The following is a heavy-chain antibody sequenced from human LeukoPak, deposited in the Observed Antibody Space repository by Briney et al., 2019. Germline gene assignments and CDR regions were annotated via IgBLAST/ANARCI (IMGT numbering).Heavy chain of an antibody. V-gene: IGHV1-69*02. CDR2: IIPILGIA. CDR3: ARGYCSSTSCYLYWFDP. J-gene: IGHJ5*02. Sequence: ASVKVSCKASGGTFSSYTISWVRQAPGQGLEWMGRIIPILGIANYAQKFQGRVTITADKSTSTAYMELSSLRSEDTAVYYCARGYCSSTSCYLYWFDPWGKGTLVTVSS. CDR1: GGTFSSYT. D-gene: IGHD2-2*01.